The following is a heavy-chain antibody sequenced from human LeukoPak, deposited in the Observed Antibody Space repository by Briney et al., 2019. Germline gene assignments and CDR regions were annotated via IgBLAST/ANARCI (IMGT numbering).Heavy chain of an antibody. J-gene: IGHJ3*02. CDR2: IDHSGST. CDR3: ARSPDSSGYYHLDAFDI. Sequence: SETLSLTCTVSGYSISSGYYWGWIRQPPGKGLEWIGSIDHSGSTYYNPSLKSRVTISVDTSKNQFSLKLSSVTAADTAVYYCARSPDSSGYYHLDAFDIWGQGTMVTVSS. V-gene: IGHV4-38-2*02. D-gene: IGHD3-22*01. CDR1: GYSISSGYY.